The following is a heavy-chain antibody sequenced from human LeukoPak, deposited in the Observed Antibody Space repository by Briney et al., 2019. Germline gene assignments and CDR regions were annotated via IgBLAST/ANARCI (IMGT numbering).Heavy chain of an antibody. Sequence: RASVRVSCKASGYTFTGYYMHWVRQAPGQGLEWMGWINPNSGGTNYAQTFQGRVTMTRDTSISTAYMELSRLRSDDTAVYYCAVGLIAAPGWFDPWGQGTLVTVSS. CDR3: AVGLIAAPGWFDP. CDR2: INPNSGGT. J-gene: IGHJ5*02. V-gene: IGHV1-2*02. D-gene: IGHD6-13*01. CDR1: GYTFTGYY.